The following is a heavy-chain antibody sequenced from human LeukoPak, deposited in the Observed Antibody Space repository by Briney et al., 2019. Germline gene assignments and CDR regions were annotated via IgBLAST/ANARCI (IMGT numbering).Heavy chain of an antibody. Sequence: ASVKVSCKASGYAFTNYAISWVRQAPGQGLEWMGCISVYNCNTNYAQKLQGRVTMTADTSTTTAYMELRSLRSDDTAVYYCARGYCSSATCRHFDYWGQGALVTVSS. CDR3: ARGYCSSATCRHFDY. D-gene: IGHD2-2*01. CDR1: GYAFTNYA. V-gene: IGHV1-18*01. J-gene: IGHJ4*02. CDR2: ISVYNCNT.